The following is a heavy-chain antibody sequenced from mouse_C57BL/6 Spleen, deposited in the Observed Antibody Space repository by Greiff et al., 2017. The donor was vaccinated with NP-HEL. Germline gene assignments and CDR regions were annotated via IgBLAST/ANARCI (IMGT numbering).Heavy chain of an antibody. CDR2: INPNNGGT. V-gene: IGHV1-18*01. Sequence: EVQLQQSGPELVKPGASVKIPCKASGYTFTDYNMDWVKQSHGKSLEWIGDINPNNGGTIYNQKFKGKATLTVDKSSSTAYMELRSLTSEDTAVYYCARWGGYYGNDGAYWGQGTLVTVSA. J-gene: IGHJ3*01. D-gene: IGHD2-2*01. CDR1: GYTFTDYN. CDR3: ARWGGYYGNDGAY.